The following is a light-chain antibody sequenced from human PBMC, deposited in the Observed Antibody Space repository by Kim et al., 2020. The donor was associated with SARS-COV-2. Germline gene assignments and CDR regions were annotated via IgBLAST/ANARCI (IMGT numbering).Light chain of an antibody. CDR3: QQYGSSPPWT. V-gene: IGKV3-20*01. J-gene: IGKJ1*01. CDR2: GAS. Sequence: PGEGATLPCRASQSVSSSYLAWYQQKPGQAPRLLIYGASSRATGIPDRFSGSGSGTDFTLTISRLEPEDFAVYYCQQYGSSPPWTFGQGTKVDIK. CDR1: QSVSSSY.